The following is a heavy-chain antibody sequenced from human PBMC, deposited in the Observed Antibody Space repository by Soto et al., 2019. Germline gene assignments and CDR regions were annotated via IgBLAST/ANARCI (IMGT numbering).Heavy chain of an antibody. CDR3: ATDDYSNPLYYYYGMDV. D-gene: IGHD4-4*01. J-gene: IGHJ6*02. Sequence: ASVKVSCKVSGYTLTELSMHWVRQAPGKGLEWMGGFDPEDGETIYAQKFQGRVTMTEDTSTDTAYMELSSPRSEDTAVYYCATDDYSNPLYYYYGMDVWGQGTTVTSP. V-gene: IGHV1-24*01. CDR1: GYTLTELS. CDR2: FDPEDGET.